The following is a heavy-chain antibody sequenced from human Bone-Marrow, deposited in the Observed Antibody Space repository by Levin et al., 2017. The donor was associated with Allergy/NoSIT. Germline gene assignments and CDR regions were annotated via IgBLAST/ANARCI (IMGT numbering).Heavy chain of an antibody. V-gene: IGHV1-2*02. Sequence: GESLKISCKTSGYTFTGYVLHWVRQAPGQGLEWMGYISPNSGGTKYDQRFQGRVTMTRDTSIDTAYMELSRLTSDDTAVYYCARVAEEGPWGQGTLVTVSS. CDR1: GYTFTGYV. CDR2: ISPNSGGT. CDR3: ARVAEEGP. J-gene: IGHJ5*02.